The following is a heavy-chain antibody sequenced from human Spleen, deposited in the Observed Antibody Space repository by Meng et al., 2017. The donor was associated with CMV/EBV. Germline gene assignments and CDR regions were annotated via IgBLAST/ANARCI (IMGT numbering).Heavy chain of an antibody. CDR3: ARLKLGVAWFDP. CDR2: ISAYNGNT. J-gene: IGHJ5*01. D-gene: IGHD7-27*01. Sequence: ASVKVSCKASDYTFTRYGISWVRQAPGQGLEWMGWISAYNGNTSYAQKLHGRVTMTTDTSTSTAYMELRSLRSDDTAVYYCARLKLGVAWFDPWGQGTLVTVSS. CDR1: DYTFTRYG. V-gene: IGHV1-18*04.